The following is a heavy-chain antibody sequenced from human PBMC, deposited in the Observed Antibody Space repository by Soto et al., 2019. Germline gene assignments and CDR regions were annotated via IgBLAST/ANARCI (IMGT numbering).Heavy chain of an antibody. D-gene: IGHD1-26*01. Sequence: SVKVSCKASGGTFSSYAISWVRQAPGQGLEWMGGIIPIFGTANYAQKFKGRVTITADKSTSTAYMELSSLRSEDTAVYYCARDLIVYSGSYLPNWFDPWGQGTLVTVSS. CDR1: GGTFSSYA. J-gene: IGHJ5*02. CDR2: IIPIFGTA. CDR3: ARDLIVYSGSYLPNWFDP. V-gene: IGHV1-69*06.